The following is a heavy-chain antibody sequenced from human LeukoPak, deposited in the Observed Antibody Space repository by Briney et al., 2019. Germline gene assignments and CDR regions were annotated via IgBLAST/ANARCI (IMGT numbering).Heavy chain of an antibody. D-gene: IGHD3-22*01. CDR2: IKPDGSEK. CDR3: AREYYYDSTGYYSV. Sequence: GGSLRLSCAASGFTFSSSWMSWVRQAPGKGLEWVTNIKPDGSEKYYVDSVKGRFTISRDNAKNSLYLQMNSLRAEDTAVYYCAREYYYDSTGYYSVWGQGTLLTVSS. CDR1: GFTFSSSW. V-gene: IGHV3-7*01. J-gene: IGHJ4*02.